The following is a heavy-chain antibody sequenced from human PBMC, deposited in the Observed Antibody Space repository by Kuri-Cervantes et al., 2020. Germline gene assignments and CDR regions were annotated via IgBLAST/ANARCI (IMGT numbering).Heavy chain of an antibody. Sequence: GGSLRLSCAASGFTFDDYAMHWVRQAPGKGLEWVSGISWNSGSIGYADSVKGRFTISRDNAKNTLYLQMNSLRAEDTAVYYCAREVITYGGNSLGAFDIWGQGTMVTVSS. D-gene: IGHD4-23*01. CDR2: ISWNSGSI. CDR1: GFTFDDYA. CDR3: AREVITYGGNSLGAFDI. J-gene: IGHJ3*02. V-gene: IGHV3-9*01.